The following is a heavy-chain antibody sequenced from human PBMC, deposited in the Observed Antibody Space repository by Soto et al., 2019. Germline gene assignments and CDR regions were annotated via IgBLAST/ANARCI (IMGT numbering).Heavy chain of an antibody. V-gene: IGHV3-9*01. D-gene: IGHD1-26*01. CDR2: ISCNSGRT. CDR1: GFTYDDYD. CDR3: AKGRGGSYGGDSFDY. J-gene: IGHJ4*02. Sequence: EVQLVESGGGLVQPGRSLRLSCAASGFTYDDYDMHWVRQAPGKGLEWVSAISCNSGRTAYADSVKGRFTISRDNAKNSLYLQMNRLRAEDTALYHCAKGRGGSYGGDSFDYWGQGTLVTVSS.